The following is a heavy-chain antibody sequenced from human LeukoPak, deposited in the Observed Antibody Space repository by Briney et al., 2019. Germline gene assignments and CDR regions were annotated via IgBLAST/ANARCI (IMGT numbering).Heavy chain of an antibody. D-gene: IGHD2-15*01. V-gene: IGHV1-18*01. J-gene: IGHJ5*02. CDR3: ARDPTSCSGGSCLPNWFDP. CDR2: ISAYSGNT. Sequence: ASVKVSCKASGYTFTSYGISWVRQAPGQGLEWMGWISAYSGNTNYAQKLQGRVTMTTDTSTSTAYMELRSLRSDDTAVYYCARDPTSCSGGSCLPNWFDPWGQGTLVTVSS. CDR1: GYTFTSYG.